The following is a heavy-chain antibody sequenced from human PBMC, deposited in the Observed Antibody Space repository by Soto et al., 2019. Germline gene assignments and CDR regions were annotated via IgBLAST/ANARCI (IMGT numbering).Heavy chain of an antibody. J-gene: IGHJ6*02. CDR3: ARDAWELRVYYYYYGMDV. CDR1: GYTFTSYG. CDR2: ISAYNGNT. Sequence: QVQLVQSGAEVKKPGASVKVSCKASGYTFTSYGISWVRQAPGQGLEWLGWISAYNGNTNYAQKLQGRVTMTTDTPTSTDYMELRSLRSDDTAVYYCARDAWELRVYYYYYGMDVWVQGTTVTVSS. D-gene: IGHD1-26*01. V-gene: IGHV1-18*01.